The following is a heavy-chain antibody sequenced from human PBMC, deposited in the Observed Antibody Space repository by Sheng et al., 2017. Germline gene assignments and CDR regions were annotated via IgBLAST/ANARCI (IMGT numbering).Heavy chain of an antibody. CDR1: GFTFSSYS. D-gene: IGHD3-16*01. Sequence: EVQLVESGGGLVKPGGSLRLSCAASGFTFSSYSMNWVRQAPGKGLEWVSSISSSSSYIYYADSVKGRFTISRDNAKNSLYLQMNSLRAEDTAVYYCARDKTLRESYYYYGMDVWGQGTTVTVSS. J-gene: IGHJ6*02. V-gene: IGHV3-21*01. CDR2: ISSSSSYI. CDR3: ARDKTLRESYYYYGMDV.